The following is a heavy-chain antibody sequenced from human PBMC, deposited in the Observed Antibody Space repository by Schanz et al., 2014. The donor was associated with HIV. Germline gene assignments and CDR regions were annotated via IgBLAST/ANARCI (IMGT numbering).Heavy chain of an antibody. Sequence: QVQLVQSGAEVKKPGSSVTVFCRASGGTFINYAFSWVRQAPGQGLEWMGGIIPLFGTSNYAQKFQGRATITADESTSTAYMELSSLRSEDTAVYYCARDSPVAAGTLDYGGQGTLVTVSS. CDR3: ARDSPVAAGTLDY. CDR2: IIPLFGTS. CDR1: GGTFINYA. J-gene: IGHJ4*02. D-gene: IGHD6-13*01. V-gene: IGHV1-69*01.